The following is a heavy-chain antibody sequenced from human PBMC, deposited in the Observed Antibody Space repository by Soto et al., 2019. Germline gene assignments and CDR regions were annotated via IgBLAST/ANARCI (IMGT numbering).Heavy chain of an antibody. CDR1: GYTFTGYY. D-gene: IGHD3-22*01. V-gene: IGHV1-2*02. CDR3: ARDKFGPSIYYYDSSGPRGAFDI. CDR2: INPNSGGT. Sequence: ASVKVSCKASGYTFTGYYMHWVRQAPGQGLEWMGWINPNSGGTNYAQKFQGRVTMTRDTSISTAYMELSRLRPDDTAVYYCARDKFGPSIYYYDSSGPRGAFDIWGQGTMVTVSS. J-gene: IGHJ3*02.